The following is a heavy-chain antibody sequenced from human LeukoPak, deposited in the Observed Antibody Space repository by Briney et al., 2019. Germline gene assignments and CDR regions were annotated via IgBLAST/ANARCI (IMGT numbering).Heavy chain of an antibody. D-gene: IGHD1-14*01. CDR3: ARAPHTSPTDYYFDF. Sequence: SETLSLTCNVSGDSVTSDNFYWAWIRQPPGKGPEWIGTVYRSGSAYHNPSLKSRLTISIDTSKNQFSLKLTSVTAADTALYFCARAPHTSPTDYYFDFWGPGTLVTVSS. J-gene: IGHJ4*02. CDR1: GDSVTSDNFY. V-gene: IGHV4-39*07. CDR2: VYRSGSA.